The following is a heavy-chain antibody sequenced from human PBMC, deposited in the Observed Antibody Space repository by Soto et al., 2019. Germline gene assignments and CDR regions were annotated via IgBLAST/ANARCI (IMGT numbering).Heavy chain of an antibody. Sequence: GGSLRLSCAASGFTFSRYAMSWVRQAPGKGLEWVSAISGGGSATYYTDSVKGRFTNSRDNSKNTLYLQMDSLRAEDTAVYYCAKDGFDYYDSSGYFYFDDWGQGTLVTVSS. CDR2: ISGGGSAT. CDR1: GFTFSRYA. CDR3: AKDGFDYYDSSGYFYFDD. V-gene: IGHV3-23*01. D-gene: IGHD3-22*01. J-gene: IGHJ5*02.